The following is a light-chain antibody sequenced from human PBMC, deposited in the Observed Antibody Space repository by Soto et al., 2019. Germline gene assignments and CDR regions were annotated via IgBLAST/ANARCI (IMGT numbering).Light chain of an antibody. Sequence: EILLTQSPGTLSLSTGETATLSCKASQSVPGNYLAWYLQTPGQAPRLLIYGISKRATGVPDRFSGSGSGTEFSLSISRLEPEDFAVYYCQQYGNSPYTFGQGTKVDIK. J-gene: IGKJ2*01. CDR1: QSVPGNY. V-gene: IGKV3-20*01. CDR3: QQYGNSPYT. CDR2: GIS.